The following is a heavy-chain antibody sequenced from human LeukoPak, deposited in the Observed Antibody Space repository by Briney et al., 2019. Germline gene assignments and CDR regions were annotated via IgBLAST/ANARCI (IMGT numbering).Heavy chain of an antibody. V-gene: IGHV1-2*06. J-gene: IGHJ4*02. Sequence: ASVKVSCKASGYIVTDYYMHWVRQAPGQGLEWMGRINPNSGGTNYAQKFQGRVTMTRDTSISTAYMELSRLRSDDTAVYYCAKTYYYDSSGYGSDYWGQGTLVTVSS. CDR2: INPNSGGT. CDR3: AKTYYYDSSGYGSDY. D-gene: IGHD3-22*01. CDR1: GYIVTDYY.